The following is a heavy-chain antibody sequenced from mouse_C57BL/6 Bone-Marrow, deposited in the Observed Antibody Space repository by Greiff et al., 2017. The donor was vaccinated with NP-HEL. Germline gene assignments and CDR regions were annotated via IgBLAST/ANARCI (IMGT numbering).Heavy chain of an antibody. CDR2: ISSGSSTI. J-gene: IGHJ2*01. D-gene: IGHD2-1*01. V-gene: IGHV5-17*01. Sequence: DVQLVESGGGLVKPGGSLKLSCAASGFTFSDYGMHWVRQAPEKGLEWVAYISSGSSTIYYADTVKGRFTISRDNAKNTLFLQMTSLRSEDTAMYYCANGNYPFDYWGQGTTLTVSS. CDR3: ANGNYPFDY. CDR1: GFTFSDYG.